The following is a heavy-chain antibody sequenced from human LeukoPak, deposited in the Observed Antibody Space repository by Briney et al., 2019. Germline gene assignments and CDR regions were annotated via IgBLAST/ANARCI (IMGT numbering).Heavy chain of an antibody. V-gene: IGHV4-61*02. CDR1: GRSISSGSYY. J-gene: IGHJ4*02. CDR3: ARFHSLTYYFDY. CDR2: MYTSGST. D-gene: IGHD3-9*01. Sequence: SETLSLTCTVSGRSISSGSYYWSWIRQPAGKGLEWIGRMYTSGSTNYNPSLRSRVTISVDTSKNQFSLTLSSVTAADTAVYYCARFHSLTYYFDYWGQGTLVTVSS.